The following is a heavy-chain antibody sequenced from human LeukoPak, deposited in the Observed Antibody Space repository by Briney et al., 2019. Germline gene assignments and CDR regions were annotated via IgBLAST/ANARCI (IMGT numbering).Heavy chain of an antibody. Sequence: GGSLRLSCAASGFTFSSYSMNWVRRAPGKGLEWVSSISSSSSYIYYADSVKGRFTISRDNAKNSLYLQMNSLRAEDTAVYYCARASTADFFFDYWGQGTLVTVSS. J-gene: IGHJ4*02. CDR1: GFTFSSYS. D-gene: IGHD3/OR15-3a*01. CDR3: ARASTADFFFDY. V-gene: IGHV3-21*01. CDR2: ISSSSSYI.